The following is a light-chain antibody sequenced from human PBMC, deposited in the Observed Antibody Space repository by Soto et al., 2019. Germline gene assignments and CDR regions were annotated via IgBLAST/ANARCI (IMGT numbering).Light chain of an antibody. Sequence: DIQMTQSPSTLSASVGDTVTVTCRASQSVSGWLAWYQQKPGEAPKLLIYDASALPRGVPSRFSGSGSETKLTLTIASLQPDYIATYYCQQYENFSGTFGPGTKVEI. V-gene: IGKV1-5*01. CDR1: QSVSGW. CDR2: DAS. CDR3: QQYENFSGT. J-gene: IGKJ1*01.